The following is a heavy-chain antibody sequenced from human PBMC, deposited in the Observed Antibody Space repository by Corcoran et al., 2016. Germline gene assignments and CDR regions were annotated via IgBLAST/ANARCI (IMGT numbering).Heavy chain of an antibody. V-gene: IGHV1-69*01. CDR1: GGTFNNYA. D-gene: IGHD3-9*01. J-gene: IGHJ6*02. CDR3: ARDGYDILSGYASYYYYVMDG. Sequence: QVQLVQSGAEVKKPGSSVKVSCKASGGTFNNYAISWVRQAPGQGLEWMGGIIPIFGTANYAQKFQGSVTITADESTSTAYMELSSLGSEDTAVDYWARDGYDILSGYASYYYYVMDGWGQGTTVTVSS. CDR2: IIPIFGTA.